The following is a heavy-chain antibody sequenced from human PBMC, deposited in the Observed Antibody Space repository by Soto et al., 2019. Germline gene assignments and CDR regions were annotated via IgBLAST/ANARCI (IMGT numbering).Heavy chain of an antibody. CDR3: AKDGAPRYCSGRSCHPAGAY. J-gene: IGHJ4*02. CDR1: GFTFSNYG. V-gene: IGHV3-30*18. D-gene: IGHD2-15*01. Sequence: QVQLVESGGGVVQPGRSLRLSCAGSGFTFSNYGLHWVRQTPGKGREWVAFISHDGSNKYYADSVKFRFTISRDSSKSTLYLQMDILRVEDTAVYYCAKDGAPRYCSGRSCHPAGAYWGQGTLVTVSS. CDR2: ISHDGSNK.